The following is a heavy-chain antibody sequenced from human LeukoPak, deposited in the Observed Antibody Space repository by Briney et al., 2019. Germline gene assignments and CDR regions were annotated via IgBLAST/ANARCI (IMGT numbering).Heavy chain of an antibody. CDR3: ARSGGAFGGVISY. CDR2: ISAYGETT. V-gene: IGHV3-23*01. Sequence: GGSLRLSCAASGFTFSSHAMSWVRQAPGKGLEWVSAISAYGETTYYADSVKGRFTFSRDNSKNTLYLQMNSLRAEDTAVYYCARSGGAFGGVISYWGQGTLVTVSS. CDR1: GFTFSSHA. J-gene: IGHJ4*02. D-gene: IGHD3-16*01.